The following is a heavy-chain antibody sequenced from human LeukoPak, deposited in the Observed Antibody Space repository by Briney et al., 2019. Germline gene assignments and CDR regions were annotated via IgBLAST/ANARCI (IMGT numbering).Heavy chain of an antibody. CDR1: GFTFSSHW. Sequence: GGSLRLSCAASGFTFSSHWMHWVRQAPGKGLVWVSHINSDGSGTNHADSVKGRFTISRDHTKNTVYLQMNSLRVEDTALYYCVRGGYDLWVYWGQGTLVTVSS. CDR3: VRGGYDLWVY. J-gene: IGHJ4*02. D-gene: IGHD3-3*01. V-gene: IGHV3-74*01. CDR2: INSDGSGT.